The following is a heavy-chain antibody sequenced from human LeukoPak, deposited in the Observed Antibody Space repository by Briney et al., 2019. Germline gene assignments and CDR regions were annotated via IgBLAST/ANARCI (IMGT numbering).Heavy chain of an antibody. CDR3: ACSTSHYGMDV. V-gene: IGHV3-21*01. J-gene: IGHJ6*02. CDR2: ISSSSSYI. Sequence: PGGSLRLSCAASGFTFRTYAITWVRQAPGKGLEWVSSISSSSSYIYYADSVKGRFTISRDNAKNSLYLQMNSLRAEDTAVYYCACSTSHYGMDVWGQGTTVTVSS. D-gene: IGHD2-2*01. CDR1: GFTFRTYA.